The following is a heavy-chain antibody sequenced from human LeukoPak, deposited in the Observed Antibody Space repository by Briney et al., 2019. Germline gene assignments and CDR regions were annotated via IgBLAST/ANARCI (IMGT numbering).Heavy chain of an antibody. CDR1: GYIFTNFW. V-gene: IGHV5-51*01. CDR2: IFAGDSDT. CDR3: ARLDSVRNVLTSPLAGYYYPMDA. Sequence: GESLKISCKAYGYIFTNFWIGCVRQMPGKGLEWMGIIFAGDSDTRYSPSFQGQVTFSVDTSTNTAYLHWGSLKASDTATYYCARLDSVRNVLTSPLAGYYYPMDAWGTGTTITVSS. D-gene: IGHD1-14*01. J-gene: IGHJ6*03.